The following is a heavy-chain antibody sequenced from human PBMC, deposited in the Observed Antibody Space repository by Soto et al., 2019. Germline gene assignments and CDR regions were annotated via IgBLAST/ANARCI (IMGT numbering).Heavy chain of an antibody. CDR3: ARVGGQLGPGFDY. Sequence: EVQLVESGGGLVKPGGSLRLSCAASGFTFSSYSMNWVRQAPGKGLEWVSSISSSSSYIYYADSVKGRFTISRDNAKNSLYLQMNSLGAEDTAVYYCARVGGQLGPGFDYGGQGTLVTVSS. CDR1: GFTFSSYS. V-gene: IGHV3-21*01. J-gene: IGHJ4*02. D-gene: IGHD6-6*01. CDR2: ISSSSSYI.